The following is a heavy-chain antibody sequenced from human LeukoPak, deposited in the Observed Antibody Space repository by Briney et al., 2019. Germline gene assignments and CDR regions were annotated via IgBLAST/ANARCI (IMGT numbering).Heavy chain of an antibody. CDR2: IWYDGSNK. CDR3: AKQPFRTYYYGSGSYSPPDY. J-gene: IGHJ4*02. V-gene: IGHV3-33*06. D-gene: IGHD3-10*01. Sequence: PGGSLRLSCAASGLTFSSYGMHWVRQAPGKGLEWVAVIWYDGSNKYYADSVKGRFTISRDNSKNTLYLQMNSLRAEDTAVYYCAKQPFRTYYYGSGSYSPPDYWGQGALVTVSS. CDR1: GLTFSSYG.